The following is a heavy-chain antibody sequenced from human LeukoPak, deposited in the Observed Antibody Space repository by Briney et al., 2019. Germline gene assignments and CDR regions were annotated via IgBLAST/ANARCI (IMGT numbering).Heavy chain of an antibody. V-gene: IGHV4-61*05. CDR2: IYYSGST. J-gene: IGHJ4*02. CDR3: ARHGYSSLYY. Sequence: PSETLSLTCTVSGGSISSNNYYWSWIRQPPGKGLEWIGCIYYSGSTYYNPSLKSRVTISVDTSKNQFSLKLSSVTAADTAVYYCARHGYSSLYYWGQGTLVTVSS. CDR1: GGSISSNNYY. D-gene: IGHD5-18*01.